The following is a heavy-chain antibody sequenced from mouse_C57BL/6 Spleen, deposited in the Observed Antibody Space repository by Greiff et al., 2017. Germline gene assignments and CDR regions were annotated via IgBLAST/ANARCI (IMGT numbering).Heavy chain of an antibody. CDR3: LGSSYSYYFDY. CDR2: IDPEAGET. CDR1: GFNIKDYY. Sequence: VQLQQSGAELVKPGASVKLSCTASGFNIKDYYMHWVKQRTEQGLEWIGRIDPEAGETKYAPKFQGKATITADTSSNTAYLQLSSLTSEDTAVYYCLGSSYSYYFDYWGQGTTLTVSS. D-gene: IGHD1-1*01. V-gene: IGHV14-2*01. J-gene: IGHJ2*01.